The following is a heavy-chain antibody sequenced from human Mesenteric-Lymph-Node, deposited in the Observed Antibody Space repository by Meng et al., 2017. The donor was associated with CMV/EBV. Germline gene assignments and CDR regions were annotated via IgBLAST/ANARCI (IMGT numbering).Heavy chain of an antibody. D-gene: IGHD3-10*01. J-gene: IGHJ6*02. V-gene: IGHV3-30-3*01. CDR2: ITYDGTKR. CDR1: GFSFRSYA. Sequence: GESLKISCEALGFSFRSYAMHWVRQSPVKGLERVAVITYDGTKRDYSDSVKGRFTISRDNSKNMLFLQMSSLRAEDTATYYCARDFGLRGVSDYYYHYGVDVWGQGTTVTVSS. CDR3: ARDFGLRGVSDYYYHYGVDV.